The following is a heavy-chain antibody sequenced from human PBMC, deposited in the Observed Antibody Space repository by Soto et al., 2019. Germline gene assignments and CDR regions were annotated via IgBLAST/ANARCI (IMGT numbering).Heavy chain of an antibody. V-gene: IGHV3-23*01. Sequence: EVQLLESGGGLVQPGESLRLSCAASGFTFSSYAMTWVRQAPGKGLEWVSSISGSGDYTYFADSVKGRFTISRDNSKDTLYLRMRSLRVEDAAIYYWAKESRIHPKGWFDPWGQGTLVTVSS. CDR1: GFTFSSYA. CDR2: ISGSGDYT. J-gene: IGHJ5*02. CDR3: AKESRIHPKGWFDP.